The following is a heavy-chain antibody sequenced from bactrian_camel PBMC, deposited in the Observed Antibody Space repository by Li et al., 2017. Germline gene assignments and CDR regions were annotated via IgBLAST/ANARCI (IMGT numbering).Heavy chain of an antibody. D-gene: IGHD8*01. Sequence: HVQLVESGGGSVQAGGSLRLSCVVSGFTVSSYSMGWFRQAAGKEREGVAALDSHGTTNYADSVKGRFTISQDDARNTVYLQMNNLKPEDTAMYYCAADVGSMSGNCQPNYWGQGTQVTVS. CDR1: GFTVSSYS. CDR2: LDSHGTT. V-gene: IGHV3S53*01. CDR3: AADVGSMSGNCQPNY. J-gene: IGHJ4*01.